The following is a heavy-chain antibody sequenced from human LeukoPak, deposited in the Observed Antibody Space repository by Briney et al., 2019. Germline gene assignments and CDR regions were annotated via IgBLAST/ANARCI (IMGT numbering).Heavy chain of an antibody. Sequence: PGGSLRLSCAASGLSFSSFGMSWVRQAPGKGLEWVSSISGSGGSTYYADSVKGRFTISRDNSKNTLYLQMNSLRAADTAVYYCAKDYYGSGYYYYGMDVWGQGTTVTVSS. CDR3: AKDYYGSGYYYYGMDV. D-gene: IGHD3-10*01. CDR1: GLSFSSFG. CDR2: ISGSGGST. J-gene: IGHJ6*02. V-gene: IGHV3-23*01.